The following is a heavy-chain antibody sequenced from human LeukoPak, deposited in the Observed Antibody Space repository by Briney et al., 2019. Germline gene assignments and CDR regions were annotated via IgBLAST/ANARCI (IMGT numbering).Heavy chain of an antibody. CDR1: GFTFSMYW. Sequence: GGSLRLSCAASGFTFSMYWMLWVRQAPGKGLVWVSLINLDGSNINYADSVKGRFTISRDNAKNTVYLQMSSLRADDTAVYYCARVSNGSSSYDSWGQGTLVTVSS. CDR3: ARVSNGSSSYDS. D-gene: IGHD2-15*01. V-gene: IGHV3-74*01. CDR2: INLDGSNI. J-gene: IGHJ4*02.